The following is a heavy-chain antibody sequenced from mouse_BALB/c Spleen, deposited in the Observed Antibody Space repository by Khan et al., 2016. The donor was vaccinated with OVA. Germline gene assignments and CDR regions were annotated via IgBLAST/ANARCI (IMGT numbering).Heavy chain of an antibody. CDR1: GYTFTTYT. CDR2: IIPSNDYT. D-gene: IGHD2-14*01. CDR3: VREGAYYRSDGWFAY. V-gene: IGHV1-4*01. J-gene: IGHJ3*01. Sequence: QIQLVQSGAELARPGASVTMSCKASGYTFTTYTIHWVKQRPGQGLEWLGYIIPSNDYTNYNQKFKDRATLTADKSSSTAYMQLSSLTSEDSAVYYCVREGAYYRSDGWFAYWGQGTLVTVSA.